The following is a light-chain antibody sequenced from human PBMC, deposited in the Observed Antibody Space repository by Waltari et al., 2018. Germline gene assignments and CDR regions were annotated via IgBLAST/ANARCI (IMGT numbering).Light chain of an antibody. CDR3: MQARQTPFT. Sequence: EIVMTQSPLSLSVTPGEPASLSCRSSQSLRHLNGYNYLDWYLQKPGQSPKLLIYLGSSRASGVPGRFTGSGSGTDFTLLISRVEADDVGVYYCMQARQTPFTFGQGTKLEI. CDR2: LGS. V-gene: IGKV2-28*01. J-gene: IGKJ2*01. CDR1: QSLRHLNGYNY.